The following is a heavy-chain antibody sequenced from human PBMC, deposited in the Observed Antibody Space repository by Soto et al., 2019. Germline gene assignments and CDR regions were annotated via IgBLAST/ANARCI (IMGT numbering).Heavy chain of an antibody. CDR3: AKGDDTADFDY. J-gene: IGHJ4*02. CDR1: GYSFASYW. V-gene: IGHV5-51*01. D-gene: IGHD2-21*01. CDR2: IYTGDSDT. Sequence: GESLKISCKGSGYSFASYWIGWVRQVPGKGLEWMGIIYTGDSDTRYSPSFQGQVTISRDNSKNTLYPQMNSLRLEDTAVYYCAKGDDTADFDYWGQGALVTVSS.